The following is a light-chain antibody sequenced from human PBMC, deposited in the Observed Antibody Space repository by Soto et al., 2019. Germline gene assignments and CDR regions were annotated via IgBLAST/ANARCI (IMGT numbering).Light chain of an antibody. J-gene: IGLJ3*02. CDR3: QSLGTGIQV. CDR2: INYDGTH. Sequence: QAVVTQSPSASASLGASVKLTCTLSSGYSTYAIAWHQQQSEKGPRFLMKINYDGTHSKGDGFFDRFSGSSSGAERHLTISRLQSEDEADYYCQSLGTGIQVFGGGTKVTVL. V-gene: IGLV4-69*01. CDR1: SGYSTYA.